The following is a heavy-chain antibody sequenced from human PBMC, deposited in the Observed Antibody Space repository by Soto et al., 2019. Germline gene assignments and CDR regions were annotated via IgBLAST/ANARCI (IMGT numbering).Heavy chain of an antibody. CDR3: ARGRYWVRGTPYGMDV. CDR1: GGSISSGDYY. D-gene: IGHD3-16*01. V-gene: IGHV4-30-4*01. CDR2: IYYSGST. Sequence: SETLSLTCTVSGGSISSGDYYWSWIRQPPGKGLEWIGYIYYSGSTYYNPSLKSRVTISVDTSKNQFSLKLSSVTAADTAVYYCARGRYWVRGTPYGMDVWGQGTTVTVSS. J-gene: IGHJ6*02.